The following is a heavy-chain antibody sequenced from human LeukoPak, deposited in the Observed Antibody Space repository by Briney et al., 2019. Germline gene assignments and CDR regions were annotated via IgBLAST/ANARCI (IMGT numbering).Heavy chain of an antibody. CDR2: INQDGSEI. CDR3: ASDQVSMIVVRTTNSIFDL. D-gene: IGHD3-22*01. J-gene: IGHJ2*01. Sequence: GGSLRLSCAASGFTFSNYCMSWVRQAPGKGLEWLANINQDGSEIYYVDSVKGRFTISRDNGKNSLYLQINSLRADDTAVYYCASDQVSMIVVRTTNSIFDLWGRGTLVTVSS. CDR1: GFTFSNYC. V-gene: IGHV3-7*01.